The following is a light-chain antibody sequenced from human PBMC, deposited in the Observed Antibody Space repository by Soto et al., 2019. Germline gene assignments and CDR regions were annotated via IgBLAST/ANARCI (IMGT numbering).Light chain of an antibody. CDR3: SSYGGTNNLL. V-gene: IGLV2-8*01. CDR1: SSDVGGYKY. CDR2: EVH. Sequence: QSVLTQPPSASGSPGQSVTISCTGTSSDVGGYKYVSWYQQHPDKAPKLMIFEVHKRPSGVPDRFSGSKSGNTASLTVSGLQAEDEADYYCSSYGGTNNLLFGGGTKLTVL. J-gene: IGLJ2*01.